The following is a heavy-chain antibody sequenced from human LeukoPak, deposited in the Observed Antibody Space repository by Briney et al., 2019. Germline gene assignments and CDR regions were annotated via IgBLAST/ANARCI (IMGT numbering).Heavy chain of an antibody. CDR3: AKDGGGGTYSFDY. J-gene: IGHJ4*02. V-gene: IGHV3-30*02. Sequence: GGSLRLSCAASGFTFSSYAMTWVRQAPGKGLEWVAFIEHAGSQRFYADSVKGRFTISRDNSKNALYLHINSLRPEDTAVYYCAKDGGGGTYSFDYWGQGSLVTVSS. CDR2: IEHAGSQR. D-gene: IGHD3-16*01. CDR1: GFTFSSYA.